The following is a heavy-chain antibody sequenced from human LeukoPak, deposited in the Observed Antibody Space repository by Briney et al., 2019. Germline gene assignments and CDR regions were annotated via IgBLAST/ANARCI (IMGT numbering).Heavy chain of an antibody. CDR1: GFTLSRFW. J-gene: IGHJ6*02. Sequence: PGGSLRLSCAASGFTLSRFWMAWVRQAPGKGLQWVANIKQDGSEKYYVDSVKGRFTISKDNAKNSLYLQMNSLRPEDTAVYYCATFCANCYYGMDVWGQGTTVTVSS. V-gene: IGHV3-7*02. CDR3: ATFCANCYYGMDV. CDR2: IKQDGSEK. D-gene: IGHD4/OR15-4a*01.